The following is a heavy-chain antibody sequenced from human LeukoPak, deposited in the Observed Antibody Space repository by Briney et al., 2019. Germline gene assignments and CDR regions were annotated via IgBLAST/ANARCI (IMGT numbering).Heavy chain of an antibody. D-gene: IGHD5-18*01. J-gene: IGHJ4*02. V-gene: IGHV4-59*08. CDR1: GGSISSYY. CDR3: ARLSNHWELDTAMVHRIFDY. CDR2: IYYSGST. Sequence: SETLSLTCTVSGGSISSYYWSWIRQPPGKGLEWIGYIYYSGSTNYNPSLKSRVTISVDTSKNQFSLKLSSVTAADTAVYYCARLSNHWELDTAMVHRIFDYWGQGTLVTVSS.